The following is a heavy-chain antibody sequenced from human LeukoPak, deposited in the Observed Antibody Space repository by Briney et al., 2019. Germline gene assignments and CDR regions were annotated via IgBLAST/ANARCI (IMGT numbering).Heavy chain of an antibody. CDR1: GGSISSSSYY. V-gene: IGHV4-39*07. J-gene: IGHJ3*02. Sequence: SETLSLTCTVSGGSISSSSYYWGWIRQPPGKGLEWIGSIYYSGSTYYNPSLKSRVTISVDTSKNQFSLKLSSVTAADTAVYYCARALGGGGYASDAFDIWGQGTMVTVSS. D-gene: IGHD5-12*01. CDR3: ARALGGGGYASDAFDI. CDR2: IYYSGST.